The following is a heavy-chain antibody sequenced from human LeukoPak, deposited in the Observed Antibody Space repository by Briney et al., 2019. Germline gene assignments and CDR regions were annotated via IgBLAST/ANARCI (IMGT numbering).Heavy chain of an antibody. CDR3: ARSEKPHDSSGYGDY. J-gene: IGHJ4*02. Sequence: GRSLRLSCAASGFTFSSYAMHWVRQAPGKGLEWVAVISYDGSNKYYADSVKGRFTISRDNSKNTLYLQMNSLRAEDTAVYYCARSEKPHDSSGYGDYWGQGTLVTVSS. D-gene: IGHD3-22*01. V-gene: IGHV3-30-3*01. CDR2: ISYDGSNK. CDR1: GFTFSSYA.